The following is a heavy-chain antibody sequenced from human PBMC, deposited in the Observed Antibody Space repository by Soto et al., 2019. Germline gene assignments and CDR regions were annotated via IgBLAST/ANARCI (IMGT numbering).Heavy chain of an antibody. CDR1: GGTFSSYA. V-gene: IGHV1-69*12. CDR3: AAPAALVPAAMSYLYYYGMDV. J-gene: IGHJ6*01. CDR2: IIPIFGTA. Sequence: QVQLVQSGAEVKKPGSSVKVSCKASGGTFSSYAISWVRQAPGQGLEWMGGIIPIFGTANYAQKFQGRVTITADESASTAYMELSSLRSEDTAVYYCAAPAALVPAAMSYLYYYGMDVWGQGTTVTVSS. D-gene: IGHD2-2*01.